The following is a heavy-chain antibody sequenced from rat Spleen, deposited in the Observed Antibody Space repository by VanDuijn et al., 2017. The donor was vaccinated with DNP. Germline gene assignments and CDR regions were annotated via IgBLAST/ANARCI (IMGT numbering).Heavy chain of an antibody. CDR3: ARWPGYNPPYAMDA. CDR1: GYSITNNY. D-gene: IGHD1-4*01. V-gene: IGHV3-1*01. J-gene: IGHJ4*01. CDR2: ISYSGRT. Sequence: EVQLQESGPGLVKPSQSLSLTCSVTGYSITNNYWGWIRQFPGNKMEWIGHISYSGRTTYNPSLKSRISITRDTSKNQLFLQVNSVTTEDTATYYCARWPGYNPPYAMDAWGQGTSVTVSS.